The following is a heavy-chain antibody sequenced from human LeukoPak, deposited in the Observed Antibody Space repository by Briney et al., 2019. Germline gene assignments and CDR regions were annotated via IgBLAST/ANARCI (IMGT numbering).Heavy chain of an antibody. CDR1: GFTFSSFS. CDR3: AKDSPVLTY. J-gene: IGHJ4*02. V-gene: IGHV3-23*01. Sequence: GRSLRLSCAASGFTFSSFSMSWVRQAPGKGLEWVSAISVSGDATYYADSVKGRFTISRDHSKTTLYLLMNSLRAEDTAIYYCAKDSPVLTYWGQGTLVTVS. CDR2: ISVSGDAT.